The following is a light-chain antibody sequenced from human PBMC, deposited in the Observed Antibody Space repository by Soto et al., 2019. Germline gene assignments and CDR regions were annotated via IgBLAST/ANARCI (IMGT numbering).Light chain of an antibody. CDR3: QQRSNSPPFT. Sequence: EIVLTQSPATLSLSPGERVILSCRASQSISSSLAWYQQKPGQTPRLLLYDASSRAPGIPARFSGSGSRTDFTLTITSIEPEDVAVYFCQQRSNSPPFTFGPGTKVNLK. J-gene: IGKJ3*01. V-gene: IGKV3-11*01. CDR1: QSISSS. CDR2: DAS.